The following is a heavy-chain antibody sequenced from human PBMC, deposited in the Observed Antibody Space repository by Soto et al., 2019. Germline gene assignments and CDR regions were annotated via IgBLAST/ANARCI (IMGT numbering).Heavy chain of an antibody. CDR3: ATRAADYDFWSGYYSYYYYMDV. Sequence: PSETLSLTCTVSGGSIISYYWSWIRQPPGKGLEWIGYIYYSGNTNYNPSLKSRVTISVDTSKNQFSLKLSSATAADTAVYYCATRAADYDFWSGYYSYYYYMDVWGKGTTVTVSS. CDR2: IYYSGNT. CDR1: GGSIISYY. J-gene: IGHJ6*03. V-gene: IGHV4-59*08. D-gene: IGHD3-3*01.